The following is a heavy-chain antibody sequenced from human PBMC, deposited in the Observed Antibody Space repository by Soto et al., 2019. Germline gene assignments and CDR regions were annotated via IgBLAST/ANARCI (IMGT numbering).Heavy chain of an antibody. D-gene: IGHD3-22*01. CDR1: GGSISSGGYY. Sequence: PSETLSLTCTVPGGSISSGGYYWSWIRQHPGKGLEWIGYIYYSGSTYYNPSLKSRVTISVDTSKNQFSLKLSSVTAADTAVYYCARELDDSSGSPVGYFDYWGQGTLVTVS. CDR2: IYYSGST. J-gene: IGHJ4*02. CDR3: ARELDDSSGSPVGYFDY. V-gene: IGHV4-31*03.